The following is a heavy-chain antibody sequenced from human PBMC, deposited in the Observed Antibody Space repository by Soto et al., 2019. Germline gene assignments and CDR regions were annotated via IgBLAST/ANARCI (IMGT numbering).Heavy chain of an antibody. D-gene: IGHD2-2*01. CDR2: ISYDGSNK. Sequence: GKGLEWVAVISYDGSNKYYADSVKGRFTISRDNSKNTLYLQMNSLRAEDTAVYYCARDVVVVPAADLDYWGQGTLVSVSS. J-gene: IGHJ4*02. V-gene: IGHV3-30-3*01. CDR3: ARDVVVVPAADLDY.